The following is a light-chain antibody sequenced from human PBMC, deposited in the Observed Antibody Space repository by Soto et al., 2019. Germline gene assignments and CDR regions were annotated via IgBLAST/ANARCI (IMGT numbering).Light chain of an antibody. J-gene: IGKJ1*01. Sequence: EIVLTQSPGTQSLSPGERATLSCRASQSVSSSYLAWYQQKPGQAPRLLIYNASRRATGIPDRFSGSASGTHFTLTISRLEPEDFAVYYCQQYGRARTFGQGTRVEIK. CDR3: QQYGRART. V-gene: IGKV3-20*01. CDR1: QSVSSSY. CDR2: NAS.